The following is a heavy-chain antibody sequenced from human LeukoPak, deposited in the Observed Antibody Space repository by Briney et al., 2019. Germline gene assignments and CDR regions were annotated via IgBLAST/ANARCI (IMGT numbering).Heavy chain of an antibody. J-gene: IGHJ4*02. Sequence: GGSLRLSCAASGFTFSSYGMHWVRQASGRGLEWVGLIRRKPSSYTTVYAASAKGRFTISRDDSKNTSYLQMNSLKAEDTALYYCTRQDCSGGTCSYVDYWGQGTMVTVTS. CDR1: GFTFSSYG. CDR2: IRRKPSSYTT. D-gene: IGHD2-15*01. V-gene: IGHV3-73*01. CDR3: TRQDCSGGTCSYVDY.